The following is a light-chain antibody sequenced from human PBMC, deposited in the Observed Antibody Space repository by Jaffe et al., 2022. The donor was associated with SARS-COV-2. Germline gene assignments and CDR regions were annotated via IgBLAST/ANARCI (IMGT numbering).Light chain of an antibody. CDR2: WAS. J-gene: IGKJ1*01. Sequence: DIVMTQSPDSLAVSLGERATINCKSSQSVLYNSNNKNYLLWYQQKPGEPPKLLIYWASTRESGVPDRFSGSGSGTDFTLTISSLQAEDVAVYYCQQYYSSPRTFGQGTKVEIK. V-gene: IGKV4-1*01. CDR1: QSVLYNSNNKNY. CDR3: QQYYSSPRT.